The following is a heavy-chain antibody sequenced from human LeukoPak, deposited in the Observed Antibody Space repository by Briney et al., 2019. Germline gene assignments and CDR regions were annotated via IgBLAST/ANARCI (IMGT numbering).Heavy chain of an antibody. D-gene: IGHD3-10*01. CDR3: ARAGVYPGRAFDI. Sequence: PSETLSLTCTVSGGSISSYYWSWIRQPPGKGLEWIGYIYYSGSTNYNPSLKSRVTISVDTSKNQFSLKLSSVTAADTAVYYCARAGVYPGRAFDIWGQGTMVTVSS. CDR2: IYYSGST. J-gene: IGHJ3*02. CDR1: GGSISSYY. V-gene: IGHV4-59*01.